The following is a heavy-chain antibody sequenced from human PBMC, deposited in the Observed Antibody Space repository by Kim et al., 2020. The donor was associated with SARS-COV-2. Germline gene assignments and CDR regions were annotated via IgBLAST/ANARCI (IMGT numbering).Heavy chain of an antibody. Sequence: GGSLRLSCAASGFTFSSYAMHWVRQAPGKGLEWVAVISYDGSNKYYADSVKGRFTISRDNSKNTLYLRMNSLGAEDTAVYYCAREKWSLLVGGVDYWGQGPLLTLPS. CDR1: GFTFSSYA. CDR3: AREKWSLLVGGVDY. D-gene: IGHD2-15*01. CDR2: ISYDGSNK. J-gene: IGHJ4*02. V-gene: IGHV3-30-3*01.